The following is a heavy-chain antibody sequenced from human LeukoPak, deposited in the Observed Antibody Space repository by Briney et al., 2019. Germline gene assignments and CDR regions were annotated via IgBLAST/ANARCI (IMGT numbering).Heavy chain of an antibody. CDR3: AKDSQHIVVVIAIGAFDY. CDR2: ISGSGGST. CDR1: GFTFSSYA. Sequence: SGGSLRLSCAASGFTFSSYAMSWARQAPGKGLGWVSAISGSGGSTYYADSVKGRFTISRDNSKNTLYLQMNSLRAEDTAVYYCAKDSQHIVVVIAIGAFDYWGQGTLVTVSS. J-gene: IGHJ4*02. D-gene: IGHD2-21*01. V-gene: IGHV3-23*01.